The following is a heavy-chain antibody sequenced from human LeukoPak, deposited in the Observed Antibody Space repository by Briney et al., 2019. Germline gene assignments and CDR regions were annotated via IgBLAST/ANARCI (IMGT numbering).Heavy chain of an antibody. CDR1: GGTFSSYA. J-gene: IGHJ6*02. Sequence: SVKVSCKASGGTFSSYAISWVRQAPGQGLEWMGGIIPIFGTANYAQKFQGRVTITADESTSTAYMELSSLRSEDTAVYYCARDPYYCYYGMDVWGQGTTVTVSS. V-gene: IGHV1-69*13. CDR3: ARDPYYCYYGMDV. CDR2: IIPIFGTA.